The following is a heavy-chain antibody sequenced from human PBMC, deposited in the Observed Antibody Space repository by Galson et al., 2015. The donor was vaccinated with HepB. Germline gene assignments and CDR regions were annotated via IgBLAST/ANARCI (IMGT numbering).Heavy chain of an antibody. CDR2: ISGSGGST. CDR3: AKTTLSASPGGRIAAGGRIGWYFDL. Sequence: SLRLSCAASGFTFSSYAMSWVRQAPGKGLEWVSAISGSGGSTYYADSVKGRFTISRDNSKNTLYLQMNSLRAEDTAVYYCAKTTLSASPGGRIAAGGRIGWYFDLWGRGTLVTVSS. J-gene: IGHJ2*01. V-gene: IGHV3-23*01. CDR1: GFTFSSYA. D-gene: IGHD6-13*01.